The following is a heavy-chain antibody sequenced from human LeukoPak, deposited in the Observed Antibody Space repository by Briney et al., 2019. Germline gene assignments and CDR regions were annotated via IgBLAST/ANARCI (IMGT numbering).Heavy chain of an antibody. CDR2: INSDGSST. J-gene: IGHJ6*03. CDR1: GFTFSSYW. D-gene: IGHD4-11*01. V-gene: IGHV3-74*01. Sequence: GGSLRLSCAASGFTFSSYWMHWVRQAPGKGLVWVSRINSDGSSTSYADSVKGRFTISRDNAKNTLYLQMNSLRAEDTAVYYCAKVRPTTVTTEGYYYMDVWGKGTTVTVSS. CDR3: AKVRPTTVTTEGYYYMDV.